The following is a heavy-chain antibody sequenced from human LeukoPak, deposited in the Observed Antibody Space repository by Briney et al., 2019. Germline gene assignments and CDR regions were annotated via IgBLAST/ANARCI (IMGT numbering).Heavy chain of an antibody. D-gene: IGHD2-8*01. V-gene: IGHV3-15*01. CDR2: IRSKNYGGGTT. J-gene: IGHJ4*02. Sequence: PGGSLRLSCGASGFTFTTTWIGWVRQTPGEGLEWVGLIRSKNYGGGTTDYIAPVKGRFIISRDDSKNTVYLQMNSLQIEDTALYYCTTGAPTNGHLFDYWGRGTLVTVSS. CDR3: TTGAPTNGHLFDY. CDR1: GFTFTTTW.